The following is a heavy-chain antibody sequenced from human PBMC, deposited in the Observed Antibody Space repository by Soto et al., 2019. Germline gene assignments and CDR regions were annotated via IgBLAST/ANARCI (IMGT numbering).Heavy chain of an antibody. J-gene: IGHJ6*02. V-gene: IGHV3-23*01. D-gene: IGHD6-19*01. CDR3: AKDLIAVAGTGGQTGDYYYYGMDV. CDR2: ISGSGGST. Sequence: PGGSLRLSCAASGFTFSSYAMSWVRQAPGKGLEWVSAISGSGGSTYYADSVKCRFTISRDNSKNTLYLQMNSLRAEDTAVYYCAKDLIAVAGTGGQTGDYYYYGMDVWGQGTTVTVSS. CDR1: GFTFSSYA.